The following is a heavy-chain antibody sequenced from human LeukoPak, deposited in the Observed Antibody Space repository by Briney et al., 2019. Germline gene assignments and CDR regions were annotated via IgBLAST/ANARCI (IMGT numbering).Heavy chain of an antibody. J-gene: IGHJ4*02. D-gene: IGHD3-16*01. V-gene: IGHV4-39*02. Sequence: SETLSLTCTVSSGSISGSDYYWCWIRQPPGKGLEWIGSINYSGNTYYDSSLKSRVTISVDTSKNHFSLRLSSVTAADTAVYYCARLVLSYGNAFDHWGQGTLVTVSS. CDR2: INYSGNT. CDR1: SGSISGSDYY. CDR3: ARLVLSYGNAFDH.